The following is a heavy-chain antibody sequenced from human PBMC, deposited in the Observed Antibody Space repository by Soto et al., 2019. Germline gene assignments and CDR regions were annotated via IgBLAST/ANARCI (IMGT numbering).Heavy chain of an antibody. CDR2: IYYSGST. J-gene: IGHJ6*02. D-gene: IGHD6-13*01. Sequence: PSETLSLTCTVSGGSISSYYWSWIRQPPGKGLEWVGYIYYSGSTTYNPSPKSRVTISVDTTKNQISLMLSTITAADTAVYYCARVSCYSSSWTGYYYYYGMDVWGQGTTVTVS. V-gene: IGHV4-59*01. CDR3: ARVSCYSSSWTGYYYYYGMDV. CDR1: GGSISSYY.